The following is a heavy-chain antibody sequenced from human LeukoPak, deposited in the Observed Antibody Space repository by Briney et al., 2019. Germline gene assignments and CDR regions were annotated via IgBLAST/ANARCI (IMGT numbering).Heavy chain of an antibody. J-gene: IGHJ4*02. Sequence: GASVEVSCKASGYTFNSHGISWIRQAPGQGPEGMGWISGDYSYMKYAQKFQGRVIMTTDTSTDTSYMELRSLRSDDTAVYYCARNKTTGGGGFDYWGQGTLITVS. CDR1: GYTFNSHG. D-gene: IGHD3-16*01. CDR3: ARNKTTGGGGFDY. V-gene: IGHV1-18*04. CDR2: ISGDYSYM.